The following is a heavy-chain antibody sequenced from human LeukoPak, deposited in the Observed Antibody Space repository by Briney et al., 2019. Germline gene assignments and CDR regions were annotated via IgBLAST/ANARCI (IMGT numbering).Heavy chain of an antibody. CDR2: IYYSGST. CDR1: GGSISSYY. V-gene: IGHV4-59*01. CDR3: ARGHYNWNSFRWFDP. Sequence: SETLSLTCTVSGGSISSYYWSWIRQPPGKGLEWIGYIYYSGSTNYNPSLKRRVTISVDTSKNQFSLKLSSVTAADTAVYYCARGHYNWNSFRWFDPWGQGTLVTVSS. D-gene: IGHD1-7*01. J-gene: IGHJ5*02.